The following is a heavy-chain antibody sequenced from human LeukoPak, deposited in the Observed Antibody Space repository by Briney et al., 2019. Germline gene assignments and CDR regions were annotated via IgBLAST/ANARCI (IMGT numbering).Heavy chain of an antibody. J-gene: IGHJ6*03. CDR3: ARDRTGAPYYYYMGV. D-gene: IGHD1-1*01. V-gene: IGHV4-39*07. CDR1: GGSISTTDYY. CDR2: IYYSGST. Sequence: SETLSLTCTVSGGSISTTDYYWGWIRQPPGKGLEWIGSIYYSGSTYYNPSVKSHVTISVDTSKNQFSLKLSSVTAADTAVYYCARDRTGAPYYYYMGVWGKGTTVTVSS.